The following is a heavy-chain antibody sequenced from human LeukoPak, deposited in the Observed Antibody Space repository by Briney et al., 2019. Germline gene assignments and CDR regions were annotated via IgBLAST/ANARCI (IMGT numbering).Heavy chain of an antibody. J-gene: IGHJ4*02. CDR2: ITGSGGSI. CDR1: GFTFSTYA. Sequence: PGGSLRLSCAASGFTFSTYAMTWVRQAPGKGLEWVSGITGSGGSIHYAHSVRGRFTISRDNSKNTLYLQMDSLRAEDTAIYYCAQVDDGVSRFLEWLPGDYWGQGTLVTVSS. V-gene: IGHV3-23*01. D-gene: IGHD3-3*01. CDR3: AQVDDGVSRFLEWLPGDY.